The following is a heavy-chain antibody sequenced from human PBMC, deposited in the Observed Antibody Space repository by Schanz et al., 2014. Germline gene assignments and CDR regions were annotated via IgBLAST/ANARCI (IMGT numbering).Heavy chain of an antibody. CDR1: GFAFSSYG. Sequence: EVQLLESGGGLVQPGGSLRLSCLASGFAFSSYGMNWLRQAPGKGLEWVSVIGVDGTTTYYADSVKGRFTISRDNSKNTLYLKMNSLRPEDTAVYYCAKYRGYYRVSGSYRELEYWGQGTLVTVSS. CDR3: AKYRGYYRVSGSYRELEY. CDR2: IGVDGTTT. D-gene: IGHD3-10*01. J-gene: IGHJ4*02. V-gene: IGHV3-23*01.